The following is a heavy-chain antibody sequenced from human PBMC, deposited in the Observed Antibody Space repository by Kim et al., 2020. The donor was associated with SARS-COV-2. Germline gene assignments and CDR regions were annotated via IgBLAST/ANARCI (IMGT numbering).Heavy chain of an antibody. CDR3: ARDHPRGSWLPNWFDP. J-gene: IGHJ5*02. V-gene: IGHV1-69*01. D-gene: IGHD6-13*01. Sequence: KFQGRVTITADESTSTAYMELSSLRSEDTAVYYCARDHPRGSWLPNWFDPWGQGTLVTVSS.